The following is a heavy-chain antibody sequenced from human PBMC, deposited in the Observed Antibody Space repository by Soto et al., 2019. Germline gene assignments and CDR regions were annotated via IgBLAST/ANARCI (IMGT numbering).Heavy chain of an antibody. Sequence: GGSLRLSCAASGFTFSSYAMSWVRQAPGKGLEWVSAISGSGGSTYYADSVKGRFTISRDNSKNTLYLQMNSLRAEDTAVYYCAKGGCSSTSCYAGYYYYYMDVWGKGTTVTVSS. CDR1: GFTFSSYA. V-gene: IGHV3-23*01. J-gene: IGHJ6*03. CDR3: AKGGCSSTSCYAGYYYYYMDV. CDR2: ISGSGGST. D-gene: IGHD2-2*01.